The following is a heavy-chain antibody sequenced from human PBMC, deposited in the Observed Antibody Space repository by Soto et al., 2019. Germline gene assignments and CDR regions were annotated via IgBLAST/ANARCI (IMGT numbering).Heavy chain of an antibody. V-gene: IGHV3-11*01. D-gene: IGHD6-13*01. J-gene: IGHJ6*03. CDR1: GFTFSDYY. CDR2: ISSSGSTI. CDR3: ARAKYGSSWSDYYYYMDV. Sequence: GGSLSLSCAASGFTFSDYYMSWIRQAPGKGLEWVSYISSSGSTIYYADSVKGRFTISRDNAKNSLYLQMNSLRAEDTAVYYCARAKYGSSWSDYYYYMDVWGKGTTVTVSS.